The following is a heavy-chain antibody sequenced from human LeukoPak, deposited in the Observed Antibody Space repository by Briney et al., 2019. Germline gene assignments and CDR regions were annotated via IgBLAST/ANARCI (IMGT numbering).Heavy chain of an antibody. CDR3: ARDHGSSSPDYYFDY. CDR2: ISTGSSTI. Sequence: SGGSLRLSCAASGFTLSSYSMNWVRQAPGKGLEWVSYISTGSSTIYYADSVKGRFTISRDNAKNSLYLQVSSLRAEDTAVYYCARDHGSSSPDYYFDYWGQGTLVTVSS. V-gene: IGHV3-48*01. J-gene: IGHJ4*02. CDR1: GFTLSSYS. D-gene: IGHD6-6*01.